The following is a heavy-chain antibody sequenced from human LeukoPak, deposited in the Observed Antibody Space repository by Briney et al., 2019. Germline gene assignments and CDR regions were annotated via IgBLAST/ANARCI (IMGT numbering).Heavy chain of an antibody. J-gene: IGHJ4*02. V-gene: IGHV3-7*01. CDR3: AKVAHYYYGSESYYFFEH. CDR2: IKQDGTEK. CDR1: GFTFTTYW. D-gene: IGHD3-10*01. Sequence: GGSLRLSCAASGFTFTTYWMSWVRQPPGKGLEWVANIKQDGTEKYYVDSVKGRFTTSRDNAKNSLYLQMNSLRVEDTAIYYCAKVAHYYYGSESYYFFEHWGQGTPVTASS.